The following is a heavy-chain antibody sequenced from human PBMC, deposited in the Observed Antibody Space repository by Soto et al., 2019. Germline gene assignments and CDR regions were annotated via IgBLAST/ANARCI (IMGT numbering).Heavy chain of an antibody. Sequence: SGPTLVNPTQTLTLTCTFSGFSLRNSGVGVGWIRQPPGKALEWLALIYWDDDKRYSPSLKSRLTITKDTSKNQVVLTMTNMDPVDTATYYCIQSRCGGDCLQSYASHYYYGMDVWGQGTTVTVSS. J-gene: IGHJ6*02. CDR2: IYWDDDK. D-gene: IGHD2-21*02. V-gene: IGHV2-5*02. CDR1: GFSLRNSGVG. CDR3: IQSRCGGDCLQSYASHYYYGMDV.